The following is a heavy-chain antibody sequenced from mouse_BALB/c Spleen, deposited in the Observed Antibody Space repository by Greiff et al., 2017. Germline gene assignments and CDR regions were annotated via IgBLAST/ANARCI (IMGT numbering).Heavy chain of an antibody. V-gene: IGHV1S56*01. J-gene: IGHJ4*01. CDR2: IYPGDGST. CDR3: ARRGAMDY. CDR1: GYTFTSYY. Sequence: QVQLQQPGAELVKPGASVKLSCKASGYTFTSYYMYWVKQRPGQGLEWIGWIYPGDGSTKYNEKFKGKATLTADKSSSTAYMQLSSLTSENSAVYFCARRGAMDYWGQGTSVTVSS.